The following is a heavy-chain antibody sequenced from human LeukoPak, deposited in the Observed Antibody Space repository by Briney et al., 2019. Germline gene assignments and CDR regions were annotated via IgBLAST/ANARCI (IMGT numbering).Heavy chain of an antibody. D-gene: IGHD3-22*01. CDR3: ARVHDSSGHYYDY. J-gene: IGHJ4*02. CDR2: ISAYNGNT. CDR1: GGTFSSYA. V-gene: IGHV1-18*01. Sequence: GASVKVSCKASGGTFSSYAISWVRQAPGQGLEWMGWISAYNGNTNYAQKLQGRVTVTRDTSTSTVYMELSSLTSEDTAVYYCARVHDSSGHYYDYWGQGTLVTVSS.